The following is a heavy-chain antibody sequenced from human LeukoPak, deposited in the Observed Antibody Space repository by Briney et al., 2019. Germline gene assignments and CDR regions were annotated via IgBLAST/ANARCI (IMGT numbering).Heavy chain of an antibody. D-gene: IGHD4-17*01. CDR2: ISYDGSNK. V-gene: IGHV3-30-3*01. CDR1: GFTFSSYA. J-gene: IGHJ4*02. Sequence: GGSLRLSCAASGFTFSSYAMHWVRQAPGKGLEWVAVISYDGSNKYYADSVKGRFTISRDNSKNTLYLQMNSLRAEDTAVYYCARGFDDYGDYLFDYWGQGTLVTVSS. CDR3: ARGFDDYGDYLFDY.